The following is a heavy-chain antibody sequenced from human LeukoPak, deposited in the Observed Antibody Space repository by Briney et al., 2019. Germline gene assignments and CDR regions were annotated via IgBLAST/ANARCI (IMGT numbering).Heavy chain of an antibody. D-gene: IGHD2-2*01. V-gene: IGHV3-23*01. J-gene: IGHJ4*02. CDR3: AKDLEADLWIVVVPAAMYYFDY. Sequence: GGSLRLSCAASGFTFSSYAMSWVRQAPGKGLEWVSAISGSGGSTYYADSVKGRFTISRDNSKNTLYLQMNSLRAEDTAVYYCAKDLEADLWIVVVPAAMYYFDYWGQGTLVTVSS. CDR2: ISGSGGST. CDR1: GFTFSSYA.